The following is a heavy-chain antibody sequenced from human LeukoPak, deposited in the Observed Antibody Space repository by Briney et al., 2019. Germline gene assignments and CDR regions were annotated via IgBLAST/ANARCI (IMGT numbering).Heavy chain of an antibody. CDR1: GFTFSSYG. CDR2: IWYDGSNK. V-gene: IGHV3-33*01. D-gene: IGHD6-13*01. J-gene: IGHJ4*02. CDR3: ARDHSSSWYSDYFDY. Sequence: GGPLRLSCAASGFTFSSYGMHWVRHAPGKGLEGVAVIWYDGSNKYYADSVKGRFTISRDNSKNTLYLQMNSLRDEDTAVYYCARDHSSSWYSDYFDYWGQGTLVTVSS.